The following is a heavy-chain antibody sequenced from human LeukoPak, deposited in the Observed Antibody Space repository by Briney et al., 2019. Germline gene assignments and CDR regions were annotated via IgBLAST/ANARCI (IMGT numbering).Heavy chain of an antibody. Sequence: GRSLRLSCAASGFTFSSYAMHWVRQAPDKGLEWVAVISYDGSNKYYADSVKGRFTISRDNSKNTLYLQVNSLRAEDTAVYYCARPRWAAAGTRGVVLDYWGQGTLVTVSS. J-gene: IGHJ4*02. CDR3: ARPRWAAAGTRGVVLDY. V-gene: IGHV3-30-3*01. CDR1: GFTFSSYA. CDR2: ISYDGSNK. D-gene: IGHD6-13*01.